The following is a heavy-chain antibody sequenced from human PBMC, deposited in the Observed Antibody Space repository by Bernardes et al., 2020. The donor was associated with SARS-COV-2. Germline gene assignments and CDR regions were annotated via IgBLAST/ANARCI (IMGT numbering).Heavy chain of an antibody. CDR3: ARGNFYYGMDV. J-gene: IGHJ6*02. CDR1: GGSFSDSY. V-gene: IGHV4-34*01. Sequence: SETLSLTCAVYGGSFSDSYWSWIRRPPGPGLAWIGELNDSGSLNYNPSLKSRVTISEDTSKNQLSLKLSSVTAADTANYYCARGNFYYGMDVWGQGTTVNVSS. CDR2: LNDSGSL.